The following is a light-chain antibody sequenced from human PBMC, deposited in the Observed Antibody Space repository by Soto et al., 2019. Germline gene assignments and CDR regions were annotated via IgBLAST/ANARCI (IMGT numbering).Light chain of an antibody. Sequence: PGDRASLSYGASQISTSSFLDWHQQRPGPAPRLRVHGATTRATGIPARCSGSGSGTEFTLTISSLQSEDFAVCYWQRYKNWPRTFGQGTKVDIK. V-gene: IGKV3-15*01. CDR2: GAT. CDR1: QISTSS. J-gene: IGKJ1*01. CDR3: QRYKNWPRT.